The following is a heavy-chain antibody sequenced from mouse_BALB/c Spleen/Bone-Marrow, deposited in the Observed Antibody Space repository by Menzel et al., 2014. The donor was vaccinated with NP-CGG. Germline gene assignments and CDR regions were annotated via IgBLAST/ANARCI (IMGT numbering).Heavy chain of an antibody. D-gene: IGHD2-10*01. CDR2: INPYYGST. Sequence: SGPELVKPGASVKISCKASGYSFTDYIMLWVKQSHGKSLEWIGNINPYYGSTSYNLKFKGKATLTVDKSSSTAYMQLNSLTSEDSAVYYCARGAYYGNYFDYWGQGTTLTVSS. J-gene: IGHJ2*01. CDR1: GYSFTDYI. V-gene: IGHV1-39*01. CDR3: ARGAYYGNYFDY.